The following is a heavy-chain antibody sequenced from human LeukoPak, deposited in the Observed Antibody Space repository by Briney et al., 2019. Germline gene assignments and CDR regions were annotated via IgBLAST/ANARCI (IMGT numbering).Heavy chain of an antibody. V-gene: IGHV4-30-4*08. Sequence: SETLSLTCTVSGGSISSGDYYWSWIRQPPGKGLEWIGYIYYIGSTYYNPSLKSRVTISVDTSKNQFSLKLSSVTAADTDVYYCAREDQYSSSSGDYWGQGTLVTVSS. CDR2: IYYIGST. J-gene: IGHJ4*02. CDR3: AREDQYSSSSGDY. D-gene: IGHD6-6*01. CDR1: GGSISSGDYY.